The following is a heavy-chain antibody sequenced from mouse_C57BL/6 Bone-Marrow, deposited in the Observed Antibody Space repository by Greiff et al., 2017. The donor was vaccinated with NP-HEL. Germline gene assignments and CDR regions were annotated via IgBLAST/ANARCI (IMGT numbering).Heavy chain of an antibody. CDR3: ARRRLDY. CDR1: GFTFSSYG. CDR2: ISSGGSYT. J-gene: IGHJ2*01. V-gene: IGHV5-6*02. Sequence: EVKLMESGGDLVKPGGSLKLSCAASGFTFSSYGMSWVRQTPDKRLEWVATISSGGSYTYYPDSVKGRFTISRDNAKNTLYLQMSSLKSEDTAMYYCARRRLDYWGQGTTLTVSS.